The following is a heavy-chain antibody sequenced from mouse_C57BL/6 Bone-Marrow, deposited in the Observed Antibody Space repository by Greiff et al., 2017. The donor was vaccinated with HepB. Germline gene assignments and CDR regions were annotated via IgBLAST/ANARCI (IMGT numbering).Heavy chain of an antibody. CDR2: IDPSDSDT. Sequence: QVQLQQPGAELVMPGASVKLSCKASGYTFTSYWMHWVKQRPGQGLEWIGEIDPSDSDTNYNQKFKGKSTLTVDKSSSTAYMQLSSLTSEDSAVYYCARSAITRFAYWGQGTLVTVSA. CDR1: GYTFTSYW. D-gene: IGHD2-4*01. V-gene: IGHV1-69*01. J-gene: IGHJ3*01. CDR3: ARSAITRFAY.